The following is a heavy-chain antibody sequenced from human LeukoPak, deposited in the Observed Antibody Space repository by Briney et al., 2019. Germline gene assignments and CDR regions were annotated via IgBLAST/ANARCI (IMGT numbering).Heavy chain of an antibody. CDR1: GYTFTGYY. CDR2: INPNSGGT. D-gene: IGHD4-17*01. J-gene: IGHJ3*02. V-gene: IGHV1-2*02. CDR3: ARADTYGDDAFDI. Sequence: GASVKVSCKASGYTFTGYYMHWVRQAPGQGVEWMGWINPNSGGTNYAQKFQGRVTMTRDTSISTAYMELSRLRSDDTAVYYCARADTYGDDAFDIWGQGTMVTVSS.